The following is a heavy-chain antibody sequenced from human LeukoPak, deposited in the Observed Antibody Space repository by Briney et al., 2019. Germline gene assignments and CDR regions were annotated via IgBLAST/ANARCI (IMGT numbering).Heavy chain of an antibody. J-gene: IGHJ4*02. V-gene: IGHV4-31*03. CDR2: IYYSGST. D-gene: IGHD5-18*01. Sequence: PSQTLSLTCTVSGGSISSGGYYWSWIRQHPGKGLEWIGYIYYSGSTYYNPSLKSRVTISVDTSKNQFSLKLSSVTAADTAVYYCARGSWIQLWWGFDYWGQGTLVTASS. CDR1: GGSISSGGYY. CDR3: ARGSWIQLWWGFDY.